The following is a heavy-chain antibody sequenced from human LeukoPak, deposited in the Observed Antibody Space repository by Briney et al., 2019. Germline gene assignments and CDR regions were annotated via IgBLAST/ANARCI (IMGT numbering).Heavy chain of an antibody. CDR3: TITMVRGTQRNF. V-gene: IGHV3-15*01. CDR2: IKSKTDGGTT. D-gene: IGHD3-10*01. CDR1: GFTFSNAW. J-gene: IGHJ4*02. Sequence: GGSLRLSCAASGFTFSNAWMSWVRQAPGKGLEWVGRIKSKTDGGTTDYAAPVKGRFTISRDDSKNTLYLQMNSLKTEDTPVYYCTITMVRGTQRNFWGQGTLVTVSS.